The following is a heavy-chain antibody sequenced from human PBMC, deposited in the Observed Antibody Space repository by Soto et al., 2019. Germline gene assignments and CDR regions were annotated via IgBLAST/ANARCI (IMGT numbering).Heavy chain of an antibody. V-gene: IGHV3-23*01. CDR3: AKDAPGSGWLSDY. CDR1: GFTFSIYA. J-gene: IGHJ4*02. CDR2: IGGSGGGT. Sequence: GGSLRLSCAASGFTFSIYAMSWVRQAPGKGLEWVSTIGGSGGGTSYADFVRGRFCISRDNSKNTLYLQMNSLRAEDTAVYYCAKDAPGSGWLSDYWGQGTLVTVSS. D-gene: IGHD3-22*01.